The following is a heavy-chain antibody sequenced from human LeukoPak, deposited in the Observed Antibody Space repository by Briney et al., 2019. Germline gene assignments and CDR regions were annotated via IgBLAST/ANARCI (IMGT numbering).Heavy chain of an antibody. CDR2: INPSGGST. Sequence: ASVKVSRKASGYTFASYYMHWVRQAPGQGLEWMGIINPSGGSTSYAQKFQGRVTMTRDTSTSTVYMELSSLRSEDTAVYYCARPNCSSTSCYTPMHYGMDVWGQGTTVTVSS. CDR3: ARPNCSSTSCYTPMHYGMDV. J-gene: IGHJ6*02. CDR1: GYTFASYY. V-gene: IGHV1-46*01. D-gene: IGHD2-2*01.